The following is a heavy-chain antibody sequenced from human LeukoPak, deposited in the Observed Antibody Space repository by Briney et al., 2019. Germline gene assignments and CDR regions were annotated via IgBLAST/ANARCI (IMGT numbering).Heavy chain of an antibody. Sequence: PSETLSLTCTVSGGSISSSSYYWGWIRQPPGKGLEWIGSIYYSGSTYYNPSLKSRVTISVDTSKNQFSLKLSSVTAADTAVYYCARDGSYGTTRLWDTRMNWFDPWGQGTLVTVSS. CDR2: IYYSGST. D-gene: IGHD1-1*01. J-gene: IGHJ5*02. CDR3: ARDGSYGTTRLWDTRMNWFDP. V-gene: IGHV4-39*07. CDR1: GGSISSSSYY.